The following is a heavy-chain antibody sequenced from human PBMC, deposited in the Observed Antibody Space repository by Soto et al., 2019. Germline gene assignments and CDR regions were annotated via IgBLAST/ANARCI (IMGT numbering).Heavy chain of an antibody. Sequence: QVQLQESGPGLVKPSQTLSLICTVSGGSINSGGYYWNWIRQHPGKGLEWIVYIFYSGSTYYNPFLRSRVTISADTSENQFSLNLSSVTAADTAVYFCARGYRQSGYSSSWVFDHWGQGTLVNVSS. D-gene: IGHD6-13*01. CDR1: GGSINSGGYY. CDR2: IFYSGST. V-gene: IGHV4-31*03. J-gene: IGHJ4*02. CDR3: ARGYRQSGYSSSWVFDH.